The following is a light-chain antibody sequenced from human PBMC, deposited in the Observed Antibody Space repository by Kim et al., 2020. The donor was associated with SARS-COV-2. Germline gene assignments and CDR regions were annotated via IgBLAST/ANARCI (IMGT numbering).Light chain of an antibody. Sequence: QSVLTQPPSASGSPGQRITISCSGSSSNIGINRVHWYQQLPGTTPPLLIYANNQRPSGVPDRFSGSKSGTSASLAIIGLRSEDEADYYCAAWDDSLRAYVFGAGTKVTVL. V-gene: IGLV1-47*02. CDR3: AAWDDSLRAYV. CDR1: SSNIGINR. CDR2: ANN. J-gene: IGLJ1*01.